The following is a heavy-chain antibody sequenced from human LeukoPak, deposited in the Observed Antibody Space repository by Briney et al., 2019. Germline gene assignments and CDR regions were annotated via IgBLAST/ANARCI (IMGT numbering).Heavy chain of an antibody. CDR3: TRGSIAYYYMDV. CDR1: GGSIRNTLYY. D-gene: IGHD3-22*01. Sequence: SETLSLTCTVSGGSIRNTLYYWGWIRQSPGKGLEWIGSIDYSENPSYNPSLKSRVTISVDTSKNQFSLKLSSVTAADTAVYYCTRGSIAYYYMDVWGKGTTVTISS. CDR2: IDYSENP. J-gene: IGHJ6*03. V-gene: IGHV4-39*07.